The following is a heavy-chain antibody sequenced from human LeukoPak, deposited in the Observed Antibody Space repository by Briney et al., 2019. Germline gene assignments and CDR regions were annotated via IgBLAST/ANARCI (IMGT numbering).Heavy chain of an antibody. V-gene: IGHV3-7*01. CDR2: IRQNGSEI. CDR1: GFTFSEYW. CDR3: ADPGVGH. Sequence: PGGSLRLSCAASGFTFSEYWMSWVRQAPGKGLEWVANIRQNGSEIAYVDSVKGRFTISRDDAQKSLYLEMNRLRVEDTAVYYCADPGVGHWGQRTLVTVSA. D-gene: IGHD2-8*01. J-gene: IGHJ4*02.